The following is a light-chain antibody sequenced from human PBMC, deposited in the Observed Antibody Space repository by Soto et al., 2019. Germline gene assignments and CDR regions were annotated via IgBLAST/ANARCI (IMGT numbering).Light chain of an antibody. CDR1: QSVSSN. CDR2: GAS. CDR3: QQYNNWPPWT. J-gene: IGKJ1*01. Sequence: EIVMTQSPATLSVSPGERATLSCRASQSVSSNLACYQQKPGQPPRLLIYGASTKATGIPARFSGSGSGTEFTLTISSLQSEDFAVYYCQQYNNWPPWTFGQGTKVEIK. V-gene: IGKV3-15*01.